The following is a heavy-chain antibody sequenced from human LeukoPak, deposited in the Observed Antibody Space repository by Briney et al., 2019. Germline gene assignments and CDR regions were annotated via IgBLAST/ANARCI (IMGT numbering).Heavy chain of an antibody. CDR2: IYYSGST. V-gene: IGHV4-59*01. CDR1: GGSISSYY. Sequence: SETLSLTCTVSGGSISSYYWSWIRQPPGKGLEWIGYIYYSGSTNYNPSLKSRVTISVDTSKNQSSLKLSSVTAADTAVYYCARDPSPLDAFDIWGQGTMVTVSS. CDR3: ARDPSPLDAFDI. J-gene: IGHJ3*02.